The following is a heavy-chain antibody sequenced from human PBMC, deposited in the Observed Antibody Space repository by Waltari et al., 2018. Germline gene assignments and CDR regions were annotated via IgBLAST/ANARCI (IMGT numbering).Heavy chain of an antibody. Sequence: QVQLVQSGAEVKKPGASVQVTCEASGSTFTDYYLHWGRQAPGQGLEWMAWINTNSGDTYLAQKFRGRVTMTRDTSVSTVSIEVTRLTSDDTAVYYCARGGTTAGTRTGNDHWGQGTLISVSS. D-gene: IGHD1-1*01. J-gene: IGHJ4*02. CDR2: INTNSGDT. CDR3: ARGGTTAGTRTGNDH. V-gene: IGHV1-2*02. CDR1: GSTFTDYY.